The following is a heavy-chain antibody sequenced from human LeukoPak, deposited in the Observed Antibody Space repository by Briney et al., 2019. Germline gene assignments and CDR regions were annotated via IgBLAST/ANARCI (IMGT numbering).Heavy chain of an antibody. CDR2: ISSNGGAT. J-gene: IGHJ4*02. D-gene: IGHD6-13*01. V-gene: IGHV3-64*01. CDR1: RFTFSSYA. CDR3: AREGAAASVDY. Sequence: GGSLRLSCAASRFTFSSYAMHWVRQAPGKGLEYVSAISSNGGATYYANSVKGRFTISRDNSKNTLYLQMGSLRAEDMAVSYCAREGAAASVDYWGQGTLVTVSS.